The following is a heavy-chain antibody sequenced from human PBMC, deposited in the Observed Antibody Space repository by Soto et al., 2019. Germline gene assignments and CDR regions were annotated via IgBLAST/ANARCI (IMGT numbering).Heavy chain of an antibody. CDR2: IWYDGSSK. CDR3: AREMEAAGYYYYYGMDV. J-gene: IGHJ6*02. D-gene: IGHD6-13*01. Sequence: GGSLRLSCAASGFTFSSYGMHWVRQAPGKGLEWVAVIWYDGSSKYYADSVKGRFTISRDNSKNTLYLQMNSLRAEDTAVYYCAREMEAAGYYYYYGMDVWGQGTTVTVSS. V-gene: IGHV3-33*01. CDR1: GFTFSSYG.